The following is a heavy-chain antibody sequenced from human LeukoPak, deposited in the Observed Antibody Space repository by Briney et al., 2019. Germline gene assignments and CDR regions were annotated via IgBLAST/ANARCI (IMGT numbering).Heavy chain of an antibody. CDR3: ARRSRYSSRWGFWYFDL. Sequence: ASVNVSCKASGYTFTSYAMHWVRQAPGLRLEWMGWISAYNGNTNYAQKLQGRVTMTTDTSTSTAYMELRSLRSDDTAVYYCARRSRYSSRWGFWYFDLWGRGTLVTVSS. D-gene: IGHD6-13*01. J-gene: IGHJ2*01. CDR2: ISAYNGNT. CDR1: GYTFTSYA. V-gene: IGHV1-18*01.